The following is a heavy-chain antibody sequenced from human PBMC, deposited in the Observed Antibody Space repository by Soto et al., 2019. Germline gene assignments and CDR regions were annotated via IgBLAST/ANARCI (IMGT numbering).Heavy chain of an antibody. Sequence: QVQLVQSGAEVKKPGASVKVSCKASGYTFTSYGISWVRQAPGQGLEWMGWISAYNGNTNYAQKLQGRVTMTPNTSTIKADIGRRSLRSADTAVHYCSEDFENIPRSPSPMRAVSPWLGDIWGQETMVTVSS. CDR1: GYTFTSYG. CDR2: ISAYNGNT. D-gene: IGHD2-2*01. CDR3: SEDFENIPRSPSPMRAVSPWLGDI. V-gene: IGHV1-18*01. J-gene: IGHJ3*02.